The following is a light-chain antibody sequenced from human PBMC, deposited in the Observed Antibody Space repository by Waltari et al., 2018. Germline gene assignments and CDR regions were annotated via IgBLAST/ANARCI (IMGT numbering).Light chain of an antibody. J-gene: IGLJ3*02. CDR1: SGSIASNF. V-gene: IGLV6-57*02. Sequence: NFMLTQPHSVSESPGKTVTISCTVHSGSIASNFVQWYQQRPGSAPTTGIYEDNQRPSGVPARFSGSIDRSSNSASLTISGLKTEDEADYYCQSYDSSNHWVFGGGTKVTVL. CDR2: EDN. CDR3: QSYDSSNHWV.